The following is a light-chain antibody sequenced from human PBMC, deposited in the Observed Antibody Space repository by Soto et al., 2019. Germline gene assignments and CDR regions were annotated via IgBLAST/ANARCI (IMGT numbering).Light chain of an antibody. CDR2: EVT. CDR1: SSDVGGYNY. J-gene: IGLJ2*01. V-gene: IGLV2-14*01. Sequence: QSALTQPASVSGSPGQSITISCTGTSSDVGGYNYVTWYQQYPGKAPKLIIYEVTNRPSGVSNRFSASKSGNTASLTISGLQAEDEADYYCNSYTTSSTFVVFGGGTKLTVL. CDR3: NSYTTSSTFVV.